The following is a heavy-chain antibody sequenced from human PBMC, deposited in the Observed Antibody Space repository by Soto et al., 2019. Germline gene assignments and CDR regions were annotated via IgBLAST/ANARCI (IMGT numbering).Heavy chain of an antibody. CDR2: ISSSSSYI. D-gene: IGHD3-22*01. J-gene: IGHJ6*02. Sequence: GGSLRLSCAASGFTFSSYSMNWVRQAPGKGMEWVSSISSSSSYIYYADSVKGRFTISRDNAKNALYLQMNSLIAEDSALYYCARILTADYYDSSGYYDYYGMDVWGQGTTVTVSS. V-gene: IGHV3-21*01. CDR1: GFTFSSYS. CDR3: ARILTADYYDSSGYYDYYGMDV.